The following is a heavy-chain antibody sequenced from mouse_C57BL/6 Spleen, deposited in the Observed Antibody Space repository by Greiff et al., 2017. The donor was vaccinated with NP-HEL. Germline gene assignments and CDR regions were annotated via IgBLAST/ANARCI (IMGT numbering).Heavy chain of an antibody. CDR3: ARGDYYGSSYEYYFDY. J-gene: IGHJ2*01. D-gene: IGHD1-1*01. CDR2: IDPSDSET. V-gene: IGHV1-52*01. Sequence: QVQLKQPGAELVRPGSSVKLSCKASGYTFTSYWMHWVKQRPIQGLEWIGNIDPSDSETHYNQKFKDKATLTVDKSSSTAYMQLSSLTSEDSAVYYCARGDYYGSSYEYYFDYWGQGTTLTVSS. CDR1: GYTFTSYW.